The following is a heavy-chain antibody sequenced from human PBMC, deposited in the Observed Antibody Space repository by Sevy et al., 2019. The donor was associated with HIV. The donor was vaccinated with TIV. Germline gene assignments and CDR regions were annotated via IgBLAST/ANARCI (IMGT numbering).Heavy chain of an antibody. CDR1: GGSISSISNY. CDR2: LYYEGTS. J-gene: IGHJ6*03. Sequence: SETLSLTCGVSGGSISSISNYWGWIRQPPGRELVGIGSLYYEGTSYYNPSLQSRVSISGNTSKILFSLDLTSVPAADTAVYYCASLSPFYHYMDVWGKGTTVTVS. CDR3: ASLSPFYHYMDV. V-gene: IGHV4-39*01.